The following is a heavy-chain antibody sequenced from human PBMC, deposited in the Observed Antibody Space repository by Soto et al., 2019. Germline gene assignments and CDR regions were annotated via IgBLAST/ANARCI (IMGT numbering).Heavy chain of an antibody. J-gene: IGHJ4*02. Sequence: QVQLVESGGGVVQPGRSLRLSCAASGFTFSSYGMHWVRQAPGKGLEWVAVIWYDGSNKYYADSVKGRFTISRDNSKNTLYLQMNSLRAEDTAVYYCARIMCGGDCYDFDYWGQGTLVTVFS. CDR2: IWYDGSNK. CDR1: GFTFSSYG. D-gene: IGHD2-21*02. V-gene: IGHV3-33*01. CDR3: ARIMCGGDCYDFDY.